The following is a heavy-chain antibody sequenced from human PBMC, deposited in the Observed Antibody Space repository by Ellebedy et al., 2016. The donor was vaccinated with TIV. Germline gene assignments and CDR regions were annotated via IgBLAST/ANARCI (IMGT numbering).Heavy chain of an antibody. CDR3: AKDIHILVDY. J-gene: IGHJ4*02. D-gene: IGHD2-21*01. Sequence: GESLKISCAASGFSFSWHWMHWVRQAPGKGLEWVSRIRPDGSTADYADSVRGRFTISRDNAKNTLFLQMNSLRAEDTAVYYCAKDIHILVDYWGQGTLVTVSS. CDR2: IRPDGSTA. CDR1: GFSFSWHW. V-gene: IGHV3-74*01.